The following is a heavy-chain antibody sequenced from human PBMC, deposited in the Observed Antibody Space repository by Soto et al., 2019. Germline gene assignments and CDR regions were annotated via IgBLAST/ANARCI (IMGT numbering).Heavy chain of an antibody. Sequence: QVHLVQSGAEVKKPGASVKVSCKGSGYAFTTYGITWVRQAPGQGLEWMGWISAHNGNTNYAQKLQGRVTVTRDTSSSTADMDLRSLRSDDTAVDYFARGRYGDYWGQGALVTVSS. V-gene: IGHV1-18*01. CDR3: ARGRYGDY. D-gene: IGHD1-1*01. J-gene: IGHJ4*02. CDR1: GYAFTTYG. CDR2: ISAHNGNT.